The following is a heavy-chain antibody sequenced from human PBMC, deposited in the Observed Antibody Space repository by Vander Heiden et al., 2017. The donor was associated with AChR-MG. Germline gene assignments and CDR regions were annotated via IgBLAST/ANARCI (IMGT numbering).Heavy chain of an antibody. CDR3: TRGQRWPLFDL. Sequence: QVQLQESGPGLVKPSETLSLTCTVSGGSVSSGSYYWSWIRQPPGKALEYIGYISFSGSTNYNPSLKSRVTISVDMSKNQFSLKLSSVTAADTAVYYCTRGQRWPLFDLWVRGTLVTVSS. CDR1: GGSVSSGSYY. CDR2: ISFSGST. J-gene: IGHJ2*01. V-gene: IGHV4-61*01.